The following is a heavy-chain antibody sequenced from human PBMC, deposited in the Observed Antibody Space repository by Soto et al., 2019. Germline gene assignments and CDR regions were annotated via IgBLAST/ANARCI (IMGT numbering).Heavy chain of an antibody. CDR3: ARTLGSYRRYFDY. CDR1: GGSISSGDYY. V-gene: IGHV4-30-4*01. Sequence: QVQLQESGPGLVKPSQTLSLTCTVSGGSISSGDYYWSWIRQPPGKGLEWIGYIYYSGSTYYNPYLKSRVTISVDTSKNQFSLKLSSVTAADTAVYYCARTLGSYRRYFDYWGQGTLVTVSS. J-gene: IGHJ4*02. D-gene: IGHD3-16*02. CDR2: IYYSGST.